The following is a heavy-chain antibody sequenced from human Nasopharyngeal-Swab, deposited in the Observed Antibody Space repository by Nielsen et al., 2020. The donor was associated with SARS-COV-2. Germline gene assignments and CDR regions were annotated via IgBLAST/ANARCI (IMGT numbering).Heavy chain of an antibody. J-gene: IGHJ4*02. D-gene: IGHD3-9*01. Sequence: WVRQAPGQGLEWMGWISAYNGNTNYARKLQGRVTMTTDTSTSTAYMELRSLRSDDTAVYYCARDDYDILTGYYTGGIYWGQGTLVTVSS. CDR2: ISAYNGNT. CDR3: ARDDYDILTGYYTGGIY. V-gene: IGHV1-18*01.